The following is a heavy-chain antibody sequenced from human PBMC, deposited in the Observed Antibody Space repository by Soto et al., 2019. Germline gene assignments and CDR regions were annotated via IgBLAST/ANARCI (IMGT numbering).Heavy chain of an antibody. CDR3: ARVHHDYYYCGMDV. Sequence: QVQLQESGPGLVKPSETLSLTCTVSGGSVSSGSYYWSWIRQPPGKGLEWIGYIYYSGSTNYNPSLKSRVTISVDTSKNQFSLKLSSVTAADTAVYYCARVHHDYYYCGMDVWGQGTTVTVSS. CDR2: IYYSGST. J-gene: IGHJ6*02. CDR1: GGSVSSGSYY. V-gene: IGHV4-61*01.